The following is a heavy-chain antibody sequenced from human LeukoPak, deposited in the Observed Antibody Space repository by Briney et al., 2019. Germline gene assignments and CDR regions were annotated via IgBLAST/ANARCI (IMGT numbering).Heavy chain of an antibody. CDR1: GFTFSSYA. D-gene: IGHD3-22*01. CDR2: ISYDGSNK. J-gene: IGHJ4*02. V-gene: IGHV3-30*04. CDR3: ARDPYYYDSSGFDY. Sequence: PGGSLRLSCAASGFTFSSYAVHWVRQAPGKGLEWVAVISYDGSNKYYADSVKGRFTISRDNSKNTLYLQMNSLRAEDTAVYYCARDPYYYDSSGFDYWGQGTLVTVSS.